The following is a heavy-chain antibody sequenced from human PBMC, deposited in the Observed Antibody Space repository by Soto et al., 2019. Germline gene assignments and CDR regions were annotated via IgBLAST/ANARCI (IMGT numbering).Heavy chain of an antibody. J-gene: IGHJ4*02. CDR2: IYHSGST. V-gene: IGHV4-4*02. CDR1: GGSISSSNW. D-gene: IGHD3-3*02. CDR3: AREMSIDPSSRTMDY. Sequence: SETLSLTCAVSGGSISSSNWWSWVRQPPGKGLEWIGEIYHSGSTNYHPSLKSRVTISVDKSKNQFSLKLSSVTAADTAVYYCAREMSIDPSSRTMDYWGQGTLVTVSS.